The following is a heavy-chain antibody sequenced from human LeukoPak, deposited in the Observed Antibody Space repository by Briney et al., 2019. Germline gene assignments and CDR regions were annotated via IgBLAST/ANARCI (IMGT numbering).Heavy chain of an antibody. CDR1: AGSISSYY. CDR2: IYYSGST. D-gene: IGHD1-1*01. Sequence: SETLSLTCTVSAGSISSYYWSWIRQPPGKGLEWIGYIYYSGSTNYNPSLKSRVPISVDTSKNQFSLKLRSVTAADTAVYYCARVTPEYNWNDANDAFDIWGQGTMVTVSS. CDR3: ARVTPEYNWNDANDAFDI. V-gene: IGHV4-59*01. J-gene: IGHJ3*02.